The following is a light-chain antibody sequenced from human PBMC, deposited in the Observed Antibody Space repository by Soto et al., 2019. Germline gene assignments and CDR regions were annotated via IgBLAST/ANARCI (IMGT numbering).Light chain of an antibody. V-gene: IGKV1-33*01. Sequence: DLQMTQSPSSLSASXXDIVXITCQASQNINNYLNGYQQKPGRAPXXLIYDASNLEAGVPSRFRGSGSGTDFTFTISRLQPADIATYYCQQYENLPTFGQGTRLEIK. CDR1: QNINNY. J-gene: IGKJ5*01. CDR3: QQYENLPT. CDR2: DAS.